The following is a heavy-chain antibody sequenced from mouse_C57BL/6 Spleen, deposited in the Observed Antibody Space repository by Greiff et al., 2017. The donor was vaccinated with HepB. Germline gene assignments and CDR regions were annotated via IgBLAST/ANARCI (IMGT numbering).Heavy chain of an antibody. CDR1: GFTFSDYG. D-gene: IGHD2-4*01. V-gene: IGHV5-17*01. CDR2: ISSGSSTI. Sequence: EVMLVESGGGLVKPGGSLKLSCAASGFTFSDYGMHWVRQAPEKGLEWVAYISSGSSTIYYADTVKGRFTISRDNAKNTLFLQMTSLRSEDTARYYCARNYDYDEEGLAYWGQGTLVTVSA. CDR3: ARNYDYDEEGLAY. J-gene: IGHJ3*01.